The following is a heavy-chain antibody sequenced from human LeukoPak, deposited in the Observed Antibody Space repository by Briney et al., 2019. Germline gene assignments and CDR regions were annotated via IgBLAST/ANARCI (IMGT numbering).Heavy chain of an antibody. D-gene: IGHD1-7*01. CDR1: GFTFSTNA. CDR3: ARFRYNWNYDFDY. J-gene: IGHJ4*02. V-gene: IGHV3-7*01. CDR2: INQDVSEK. Sequence: GGSLRLSCAASGFTFSTNAMSWVRQAPGKGLEWVANINQDVSEKFYVDSVKGRFTISRDNAKNSLYLQMNSLRAEDTAVYYCARFRYNWNYDFDYWGQGTLVTVSS.